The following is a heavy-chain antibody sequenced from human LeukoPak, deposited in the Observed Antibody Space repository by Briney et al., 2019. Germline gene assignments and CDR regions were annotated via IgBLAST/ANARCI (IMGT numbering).Heavy chain of an antibody. V-gene: IGHV1-69*05. Sequence: SVKVSCKPSGGTLSSYAISWVRPAPGQGLEWMGRIIPVFGTANHAQKFQGRVKITTKESTSTAYMELSSLRSEDTAVYYCARSYYNSSGSGYYYYAMDVWGKGTTVTVSS. CDR2: IIPVFGTA. J-gene: IGHJ6*04. CDR3: ARSYYNSSGSGYYYYAMDV. CDR1: GGTLSSYA. D-gene: IGHD3-22*01.